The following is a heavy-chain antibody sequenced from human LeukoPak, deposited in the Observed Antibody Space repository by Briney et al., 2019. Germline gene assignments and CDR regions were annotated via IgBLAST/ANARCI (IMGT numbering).Heavy chain of an antibody. Sequence: SETLSLTCTVSGGSISGYYWSWIRQPAGKGLEWIGYIYYSGSTNYNPSLKSRVTISVDTSKNQISLKLSSVTAADTAVYYCARGRSVAAPFDPWGQGTLVTVSS. CDR2: IYYSGST. CDR1: GGSISGYY. J-gene: IGHJ5*02. D-gene: IGHD6-6*01. CDR3: ARGRSVAAPFDP. V-gene: IGHV4-59*12.